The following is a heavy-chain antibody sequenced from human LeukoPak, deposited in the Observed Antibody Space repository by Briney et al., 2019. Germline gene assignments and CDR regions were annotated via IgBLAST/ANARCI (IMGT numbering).Heavy chain of an antibody. Sequence: SETLSLTCAVYGVSFSRYYWSWIRQSPGKGLEWIAEIDHRGDTNYNPSVKSRVTISVDTSKNQFSLKVRSLSAADTAVYYCARGATISETGYFDFWGQGTQVTVSS. J-gene: IGHJ4*03. CDR2: IDHRGDT. V-gene: IGHV4-34*01. CDR1: GVSFSRYY. D-gene: IGHD5-24*01. CDR3: ARGATISETGYFDF.